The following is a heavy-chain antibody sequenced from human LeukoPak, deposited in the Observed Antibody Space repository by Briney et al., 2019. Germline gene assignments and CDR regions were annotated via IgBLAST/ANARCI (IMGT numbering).Heavy chain of an antibody. D-gene: IGHD1-20*01. CDR2: ISSSGAST. V-gene: IGHV3-23*01. CDR1: GFTFGSYA. Sequence: GGSLRLSCAASGFTFGSYAMGWVRQAPGKGLEWVSAISSSGASTYYADSVKGRFTISRDNSKNTLYLQMNSLRAEDTAVYYCAKDLDSWKFGYGHYYFDYWGQGTLVTVSS. CDR3: AKDLDSWKFGYGHYYFDY. J-gene: IGHJ4*02.